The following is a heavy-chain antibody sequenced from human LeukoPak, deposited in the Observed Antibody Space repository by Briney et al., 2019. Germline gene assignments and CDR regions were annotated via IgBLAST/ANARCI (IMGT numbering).Heavy chain of an antibody. CDR3: ARFNTYYDFWSGRRKAFDI. CDR2: IYTSGST. CDR1: GGSISSCY. D-gene: IGHD3-3*01. J-gene: IGHJ3*02. Sequence: SETLSLTCTVSGGSISSCYWSWIRQPPGKGLEWIGYIYTSGSTNYNPSLKSRVTISVDTSKNQFSLKLSSVTAADTAVYYCARFNTYYDFWSGRRKAFDIWGQGTMVTVSS. V-gene: IGHV4-4*09.